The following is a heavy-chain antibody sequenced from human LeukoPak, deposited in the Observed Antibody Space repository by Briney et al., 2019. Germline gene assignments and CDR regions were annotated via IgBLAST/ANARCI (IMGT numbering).Heavy chain of an antibody. V-gene: IGHV1-69*13. Sequence: EASVKVSCKASGGTFSSYAISWVRQAPGQGLEWMGGIIPIFGTANYAQKFQGRVTITADESTSTAYMELSSLRSEDTAVYYCATTNWNLYYFDYWGQGTLVTVSS. CDR1: GGTFSSYA. D-gene: IGHD1-1*01. J-gene: IGHJ4*02. CDR2: IIPIFGTA. CDR3: ATTNWNLYYFDY.